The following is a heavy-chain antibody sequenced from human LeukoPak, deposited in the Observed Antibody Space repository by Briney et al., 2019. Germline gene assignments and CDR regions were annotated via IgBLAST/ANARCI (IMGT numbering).Heavy chain of an antibody. CDR1: GGSISSGGCY. J-gene: IGHJ5*02. Sequence: PSETLSLTCAVSGGSISSGGCYWSWIRQHTGKGLKWIGYIYYSGSTYYNPSLKSRVTISVDTSKNQFSLKLSSVTAADTAVYYCAREREGGLSFDPWGQGIVVTVSS. CDR3: AREREGGLSFDP. CDR2: IYYSGST. V-gene: IGHV4-31*11. D-gene: IGHD1-26*01.